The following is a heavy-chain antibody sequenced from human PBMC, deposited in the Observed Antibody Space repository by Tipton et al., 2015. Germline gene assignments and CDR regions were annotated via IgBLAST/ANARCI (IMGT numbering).Heavy chain of an antibody. CDR1: AYSISSDYY. D-gene: IGHD3-3*01. J-gene: IGHJ4*02. CDR3: ARTYDFTAYSPVGC. CDR2: ISHSG. Sequence: TLSLTCAVSAYSISSDYYWGWIRQPPGKGLEWIGSISHSGNTMSRDTSKNQFSLKLTSVTAADTAVYYCARTYDFTAYSPVGCWGQGTLVTVSS. V-gene: IGHV4-38-2*01.